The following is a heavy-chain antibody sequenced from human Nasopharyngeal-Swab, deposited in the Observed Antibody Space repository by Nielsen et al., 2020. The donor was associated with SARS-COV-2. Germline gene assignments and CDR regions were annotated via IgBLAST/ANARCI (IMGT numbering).Heavy chain of an antibody. J-gene: IGHJ5*02. CDR2: VYYGLAI. Sequence: WIRQSPGKGLEWIGSVYYGLAIQYSPSLKSRATISIDTSKNQSSLEVTSVTVADTAVNYYARTHNWIDPWGQGTLVTVSS. V-gene: IGHV4-39*01. CDR3: ARTHNWIDP.